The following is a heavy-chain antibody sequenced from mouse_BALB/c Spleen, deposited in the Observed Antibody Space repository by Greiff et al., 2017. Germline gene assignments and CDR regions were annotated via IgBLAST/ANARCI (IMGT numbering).Heavy chain of an antibody. CDR1: GYTFTDYA. Sequence: VQLQQSGPELVRPGVSVKISCKGSGYTFTDYAMHWVKQSHAKSLEWIGVISTYYGNTNYNQKFKGKATMTVDKSSSTAYMELARLTSEDSAIYYCARSGNYFDYWGQGTTLTVSS. D-gene: IGHD1-1*01. CDR2: ISTYYGNT. J-gene: IGHJ2*01. V-gene: IGHV1-67*01. CDR3: ARSGNYFDY.